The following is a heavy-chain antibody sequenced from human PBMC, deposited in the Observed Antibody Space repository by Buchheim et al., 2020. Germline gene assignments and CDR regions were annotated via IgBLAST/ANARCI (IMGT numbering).Heavy chain of an antibody. CDR1: GFTFSSYG. CDR2: ISYDGSNK. Sequence: QVQLVESGGGVVQPGRSLRLSSAASGFTFSSYGMHWVRQAPGKGLEWVAVISYDGSNKYYADSVKGRFTISRDNSKNTLYLQMNSLRAEDTAVYYCAKDARDWNYGGDWFDPWGQGTL. V-gene: IGHV3-30*18. CDR3: AKDARDWNYGGDWFDP. J-gene: IGHJ5*02. D-gene: IGHD1-7*01.